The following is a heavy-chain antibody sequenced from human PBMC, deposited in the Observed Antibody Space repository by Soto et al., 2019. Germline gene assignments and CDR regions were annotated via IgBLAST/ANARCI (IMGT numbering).Heavy chain of an antibody. CDR2: ISYDGSNK. V-gene: IGHV3-30*18. J-gene: IGHJ4*02. CDR3: AKVHGGYSSGWYFDY. CDR1: GFTFSSYG. Sequence: QVQLVESGGGVVQPGRSLRLSCAASGFTFSSYGMHWVRQAPGKGLEWLAVISYDGSNKYYADSVKGRFTISRDNSKNTLYLQMNSLRADDTAVYYCAKVHGGYSSGWYFDYWGQGTLVTVSS. D-gene: IGHD6-19*01.